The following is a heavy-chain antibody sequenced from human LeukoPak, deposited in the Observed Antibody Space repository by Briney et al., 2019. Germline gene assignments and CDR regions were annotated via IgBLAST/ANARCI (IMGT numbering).Heavy chain of an antibody. Sequence: GSLRLSCAASGFTFSSYGMHGVRQAPGKGLEWVAVISYDGSNKYYADSVKGRFTISRDNSKNTLYLQMNSLRAEDTAVYYCARELSCSSTSCYLLSGMDVWGQGTTVTVSS. J-gene: IGHJ6*02. CDR1: GFTFSSYG. D-gene: IGHD2-2*01. CDR3: ARELSCSSTSCYLLSGMDV. CDR2: ISYDGSNK. V-gene: IGHV3-30*03.